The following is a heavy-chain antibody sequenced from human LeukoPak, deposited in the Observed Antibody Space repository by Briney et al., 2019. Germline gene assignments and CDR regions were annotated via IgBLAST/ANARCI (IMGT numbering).Heavy chain of an antibody. CDR3: AGSPIGYGMDV. V-gene: IGHV4-4*02. Sequence: PSETLSLTCAVSDGSISNENWWGWVRQPPGKGLEWIGEIYHSGSTNYIPSLKSRVTISVDKSKNQFSLKLTSVTAADTAVYYCAGSPIGYGMDVWGQGTTVTVSS. J-gene: IGHJ6*02. CDR1: DGSISNENW. CDR2: IYHSGST.